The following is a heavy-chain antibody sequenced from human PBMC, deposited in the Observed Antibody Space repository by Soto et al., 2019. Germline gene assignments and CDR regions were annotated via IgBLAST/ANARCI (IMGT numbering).Heavy chain of an antibody. CDR3: VTETQWYFDD. J-gene: IGHJ4*02. CDR1: GFSFSLRY. CDR2: ISPGGDNI. V-gene: IGHV3-11*01. Sequence: QVQLVESGGGLVNPGGSLRLSCAASGFSFSLRYMSWIRQAPGRGLEWVSYISPGGDNIHYADFVKGRFTISRDNPKESLYLQMNSLRVEDTALYYCVTETQWYFDDWGQGTLVTVSS. D-gene: IGHD2-8*01.